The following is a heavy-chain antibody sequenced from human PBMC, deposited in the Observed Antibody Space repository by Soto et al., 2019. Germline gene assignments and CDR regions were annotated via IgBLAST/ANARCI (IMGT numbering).Heavy chain of an antibody. V-gene: IGHV1-2*02. CDR3: ARIKWGLDFYNGMDV. CDR1: GYSVSDYF. J-gene: IGHJ6*02. Sequence: ASVKVSCKASGYSVSDYFIQWVRQAPGQGLEWVAWINPKTAATNYAKKFQGRVSLTWDTSSSTAYMELTRLRPDDTAVYYCARIKWGLDFYNGMDVWGQGTTVT. D-gene: IGHD1-26*01. CDR2: INPKTAAT.